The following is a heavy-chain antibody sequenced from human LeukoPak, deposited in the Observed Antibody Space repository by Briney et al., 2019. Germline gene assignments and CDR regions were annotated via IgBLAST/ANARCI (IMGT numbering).Heavy chain of an antibody. CDR1: GGTFSSYA. CDR3: ARDLEAAAGTGVFDY. V-gene: IGHV1-69*13. CDR2: VIPIFGTA. J-gene: IGHJ4*02. D-gene: IGHD6-13*01. Sequence: SVKVSCKASGGTFSSYAISWVRQAPGQGLEWMGGVIPIFGTANYAQKFQGRVTITADESTSTAYMELSSLRSEDTAVYYCARDLEAAAGTGVFDYWGQGTLVTVSS.